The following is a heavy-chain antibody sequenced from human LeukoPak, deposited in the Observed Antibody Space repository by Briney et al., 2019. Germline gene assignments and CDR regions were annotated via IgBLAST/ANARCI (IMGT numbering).Heavy chain of an antibody. CDR1: GYTFTGYY. D-gene: IGHD1-26*01. CDR2: INPNSGGT. J-gene: IGHJ5*02. CDR3: ARDLGRELLLNWFDP. V-gene: IGHV1-2*02. Sequence: ASVKVSCKASGYTFTGYYMHWVRQAPGQGLERMGWINPNSGGTNYAQKFQGRVTMTRGTSISTVYMELSSLRSEDTAVYYCARDLGRELLLNWFDPWGQGTLVTVSS.